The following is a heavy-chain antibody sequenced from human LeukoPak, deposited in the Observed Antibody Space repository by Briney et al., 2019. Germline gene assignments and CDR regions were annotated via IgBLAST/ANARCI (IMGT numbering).Heavy chain of an antibody. CDR3: ARRSSGYDEYYFDY. Sequence: EASVKVSCKASGYTFTSYDINWVRQATGQGLEWMGWMNPNSGNTGYAQKFQGRVTMTRNTSISTAYMELSSLRSEDTAVYYCARRSSGYDEYYFDYWGQGTLVTVSS. D-gene: IGHD5-12*01. J-gene: IGHJ4*02. CDR1: GYTFTSYD. CDR2: MNPNSGNT. V-gene: IGHV1-8*01.